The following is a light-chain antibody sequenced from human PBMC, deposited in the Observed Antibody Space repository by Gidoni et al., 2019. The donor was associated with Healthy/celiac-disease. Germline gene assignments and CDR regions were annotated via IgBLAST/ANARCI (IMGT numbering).Light chain of an antibody. CDR1: KSSSSW. V-gene: IGKV1-5*03. J-gene: IGKJ1*01. CDR2: KAS. CDR3: QQYNSYPWT. Sequence: DIQMTQSPSTLSASVADRVTIPCRASKSSSSWLAWYQQKPGKAPTLLIYKASSLESGVPSRFSGSGSGTEFTLTISSLQPDDFAAYYSQQYNSYPWTFGQGTKVEIK.